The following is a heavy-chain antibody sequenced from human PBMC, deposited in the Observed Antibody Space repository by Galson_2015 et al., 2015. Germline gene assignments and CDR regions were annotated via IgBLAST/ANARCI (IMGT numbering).Heavy chain of an antibody. CDR2: IDWDDDK. CDR1: GFSLSTSGMC. CDR3: ARAVAVAGRWYFDL. D-gene: IGHD6-19*01. J-gene: IGHJ2*01. Sequence: PALVKPTQTLTLTCTFSGFSLSTSGMCVSWIRQPPGKALEWLALIDWDDDKYYSTSLKTRLTISKDTSKNQVVLTMTNMDPVDTATYYCARAVAVAGRWYFDLWGRGTLVTVSS. V-gene: IGHV2-70*01.